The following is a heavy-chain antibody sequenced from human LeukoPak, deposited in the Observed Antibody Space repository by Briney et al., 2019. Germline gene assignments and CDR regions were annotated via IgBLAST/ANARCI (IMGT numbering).Heavy chain of an antibody. V-gene: IGHV4-39*01. CDR1: GGSISSSSYY. J-gene: IGHJ4*02. D-gene: IGHD3-22*01. Sequence: SETLSLTCTVSGGSISSSSYYWGWIRQPPGKGLEWIGSIYYSGSTYYNPSLKSRVTISVDTSKNQFSLKLSSVTAADTAVYYCAIRGSSGYSLLYYFDYWGQGTLVTVSS. CDR2: IYYSGST. CDR3: AIRGSSGYSLLYYFDY.